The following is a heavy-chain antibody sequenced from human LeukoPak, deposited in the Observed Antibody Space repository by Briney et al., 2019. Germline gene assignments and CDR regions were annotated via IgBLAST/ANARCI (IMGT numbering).Heavy chain of an antibody. Sequence: GGSLRLSCAASGFTFSSYAMHWVLQAPGKGLEYVSAISSNGGSTYYANSVKGRFTISRDNSKNTLYLQMGSLRAEDMAVYYCARRRDGVIDYWGQGTLVTVSS. J-gene: IGHJ4*02. CDR3: ARRRDGVIDY. CDR1: GFTFSSYA. CDR2: ISSNGGST. D-gene: IGHD3-10*01. V-gene: IGHV3-64*01.